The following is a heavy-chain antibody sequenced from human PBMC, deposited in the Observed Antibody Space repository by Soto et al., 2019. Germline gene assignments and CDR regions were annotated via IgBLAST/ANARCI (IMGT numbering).Heavy chain of an antibody. J-gene: IGHJ5*02. CDR2: IYYSGST. CDR3: ARHQAS. V-gene: IGHV4-59*08. CDR1: GGSISSYY. Sequence: SETLSLTCTVSGGSISSYYWSWIRQPPGKGLEWIGYIYYSGSTNYNPSLKSRVTISVDTSKNQFSLKLSSVTAADTAVYYGARHQASWGQGTLVPVSP.